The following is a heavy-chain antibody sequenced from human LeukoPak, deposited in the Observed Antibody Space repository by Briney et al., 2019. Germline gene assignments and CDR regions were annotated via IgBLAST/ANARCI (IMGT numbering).Heavy chain of an antibody. D-gene: IGHD3-22*01. CDR2: ISYDGSNK. Sequence: GRSLRPSCAASGFTFSSYAMHWVRQAPGKGLEWVAVISYDGSNKYYADSVKGRFTISRDNSKNTLYLQMNSLRAEDTAVYYCAKEKRGYYYDSPHDYWGQGTLVTVSS. CDR1: GFTFSSYA. CDR3: AKEKRGYYYDSPHDY. J-gene: IGHJ4*02. V-gene: IGHV3-30*04.